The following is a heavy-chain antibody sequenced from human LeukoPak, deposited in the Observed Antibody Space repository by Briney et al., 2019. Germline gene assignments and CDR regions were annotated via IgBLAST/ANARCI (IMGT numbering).Heavy chain of an antibody. J-gene: IGHJ4*02. CDR1: GGSISSYY. CDR2: IYYRGST. Sequence: AETLSLTCTVSGGSISSYYWSWIRQPPGKGLEWIGYIYYRGSTKYNPSLKSRVTISVDTSKNQFSLKLSSVTAADTAVYYCARLYSSTWYFDYWGQGTLVTASS. CDR3: ARLYSSTWYFDY. V-gene: IGHV4-59*08. D-gene: IGHD6-13*01.